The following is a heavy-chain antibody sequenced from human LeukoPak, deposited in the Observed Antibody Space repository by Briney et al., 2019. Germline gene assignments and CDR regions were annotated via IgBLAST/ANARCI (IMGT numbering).Heavy chain of an antibody. D-gene: IGHD3-16*01. CDR1: GVSISSYY. V-gene: IGHV4-59*08. CDR3: ASFDYVWGYYGMDV. J-gene: IGHJ6*02. Sequence: SETLSLTCSVSGVSISSYYWSWIRQPPGKGLEWIGHIYYSVSTDYNPSLKSRVLISQDTSKNQFFLSLSSVTAADTAVYYCASFDYVWGYYGMDVWGQGTTVTVSS. CDR2: IYYSVST.